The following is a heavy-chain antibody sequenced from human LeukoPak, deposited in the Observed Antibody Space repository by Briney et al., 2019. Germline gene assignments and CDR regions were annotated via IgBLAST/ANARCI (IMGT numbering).Heavy chain of an antibody. Sequence: PSETLSLTCAVYGGSFSGYYWSWIRQPPGKGLEWIGEINHSGSTNYNPSLKSRVTISVDTSKNPFSLKLSSVTAADTAVYYCARLNYDILTGYYPDYWGQGTLVTVSS. CDR1: GGSFSGYY. J-gene: IGHJ4*02. D-gene: IGHD3-9*01. CDR2: INHSGST. CDR3: ARLNYDILTGYYPDY. V-gene: IGHV4-34*01.